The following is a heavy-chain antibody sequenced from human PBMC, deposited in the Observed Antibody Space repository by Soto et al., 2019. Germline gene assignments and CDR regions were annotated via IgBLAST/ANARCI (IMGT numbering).Heavy chain of an antibody. D-gene: IGHD3-22*01. CDR3: ARTYYYDSSGYDY. J-gene: IGHJ4*02. V-gene: IGHV3-7*03. CDR1: GFTFSSYW. Sequence: QPGGSLRLSCAASGFTFSSYWMSWVRQAPGKGLEWVANIKQDGSEKYYVDSVKGRFTISRDNAKNSLYLQMNSLRAEDTAVYYCARTYYYDSSGYDYWGQGTLVTVSS. CDR2: IKQDGSEK.